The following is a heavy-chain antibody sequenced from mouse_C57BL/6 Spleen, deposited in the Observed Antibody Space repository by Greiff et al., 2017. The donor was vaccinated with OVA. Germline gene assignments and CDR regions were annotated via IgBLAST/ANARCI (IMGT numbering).Heavy chain of an antibody. V-gene: IGHV3-6*01. CDR2: ISYDGSN. CDR3: AIYYDYDWFAY. Sequence: EVKLMESGPGLVKPSQSLSLTCSVTGYSITSGYYWNWIRQFPGNKLEWMGYISYDGSNNYNPSLKNPISITRDTSKNQFFLKLNSVTTEDTATYYCAIYYDYDWFAYWGQGTLVTVSA. CDR1: GYSITSGYY. D-gene: IGHD2-4*01. J-gene: IGHJ3*01.